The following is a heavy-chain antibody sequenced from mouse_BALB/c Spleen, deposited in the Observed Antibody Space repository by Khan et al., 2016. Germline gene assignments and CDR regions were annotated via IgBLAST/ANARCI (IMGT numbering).Heavy chain of an antibody. D-gene: IGHD4-1*01. J-gene: IGHJ4*01. CDR1: GYSITSDYA. CDR2: ISYSGST. CDR3: ASSWDAVDY. V-gene: IGHV3-2*02. Sequence: EVQLQESGPGLVKPSQSLSLTCTVTGYSITSDYAWNWIRQFPGNKLEWMANISYSGSTSYNPSIKSRIPITRDTAKNKLYLHLISVSAEDAATDCCASSWDAVDYWGNGTAVTVSS.